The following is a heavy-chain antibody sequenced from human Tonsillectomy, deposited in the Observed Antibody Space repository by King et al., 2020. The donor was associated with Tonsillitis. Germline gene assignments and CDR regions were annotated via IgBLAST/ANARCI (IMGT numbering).Heavy chain of an antibody. CDR2: INSDGSNT. V-gene: IGHV3-74*01. J-gene: IGHJ5*02. CDR3: TRGLVYYYCTSGCNWFDP. D-gene: IGHD3-22*01. Sequence: VQLVESGGGLVQPGGSLRLSCAASGFTFSSYWMHWVRQAPGKGLVWVSRINSDGSNTTYADSVKGRFTISRDNAKNTLHLQMNSLRAEDTAVYYCTRGLVYYYCTSGCNWFDPWGQGTLVTVSS. CDR1: GFTFSSYW.